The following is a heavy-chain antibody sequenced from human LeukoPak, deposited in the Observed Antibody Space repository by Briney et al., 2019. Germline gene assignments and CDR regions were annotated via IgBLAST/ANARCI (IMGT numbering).Heavy chain of an antibody. J-gene: IGHJ4*02. CDR2: FYYSGST. V-gene: IGHV4-39*01. CDR3: ARRRSGNSYVDY. CDR1: GGSISSSSYY. D-gene: IGHD5-18*01. Sequence: SETLSLTCTVSGGSISSSSYYWGWIRQPPGKGLEWIGSFYYSGSTYYNPSLKSRVTISVDTSKNQFSLKLSSVTATDTAVYYCARRRSGNSYVDYWGQGTPVTVSS.